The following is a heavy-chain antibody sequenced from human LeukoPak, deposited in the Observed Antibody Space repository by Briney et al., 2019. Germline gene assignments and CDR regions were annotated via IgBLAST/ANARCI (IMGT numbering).Heavy chain of an antibody. D-gene: IGHD2-21*02. Sequence: GESLKISCKGSGSRFTSYWIGWVRQMPGKGLEWMGIIYPGDSDTRYSPSFQGQVTISADKSISTAYLQWSSLKASDTAMYYCARFFGYCGGDCYGDVWGKGTTVTVSS. V-gene: IGHV5-51*01. CDR3: ARFFGYCGGDCYGDV. CDR1: GSRFTSYW. J-gene: IGHJ6*04. CDR2: IYPGDSDT.